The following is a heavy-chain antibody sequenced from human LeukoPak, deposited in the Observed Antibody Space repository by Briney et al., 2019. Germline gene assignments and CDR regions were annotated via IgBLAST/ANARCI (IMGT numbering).Heavy chain of an antibody. CDR1: GFTFSSYG. V-gene: IGHV3-30*18. CDR2: ISYDGSNK. CDR3: AKSQYYYGSGSYPNANDY. Sequence: GRSLRLSCAASGFTFSSYGMHWVRQAPDKGLEWVAVISYDGSNKYYADSVKGRFTISRDNSKNTLYLQMNSLRAEDTAVYYCAKSQYYYGSGSYPNANDYWGQGTLVTVSS. D-gene: IGHD3-10*01. J-gene: IGHJ4*02.